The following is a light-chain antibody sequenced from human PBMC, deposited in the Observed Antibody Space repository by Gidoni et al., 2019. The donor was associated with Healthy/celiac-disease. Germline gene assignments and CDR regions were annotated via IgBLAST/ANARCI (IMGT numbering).Light chain of an antibody. V-gene: IGLV2-14*01. Sequence: QSALTQPASVSGSPGPSITISCTGTSSDVGGSNYVSWYQQHPGKAPKLMIYEVSNRPSGVSNRFSGSKSGNTASLTISGLQAEDEADYYCSSYTSSSTDWVFGGGTKLTVL. J-gene: IGLJ3*02. CDR1: SSDVGGSNY. CDR2: EVS. CDR3: SSYTSSSTDWV.